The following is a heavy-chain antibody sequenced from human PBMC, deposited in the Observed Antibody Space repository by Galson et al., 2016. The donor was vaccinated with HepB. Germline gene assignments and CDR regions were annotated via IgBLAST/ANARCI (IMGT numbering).Heavy chain of an antibody. J-gene: IGHJ3*02. V-gene: IGHV3-48*02. D-gene: IGHD2-21*01. CDR1: GFTFTSYT. CDR2: IDIVGSNI. Sequence: SLRLSCAASGFTFTSYTMNWVRQRPGKGLEWISYIDIVGSNIEYADSVRGRFTISRDNAANSLYLQMNSLRDEDTAVYYCVRDHIYAFDIWGQGTMVAVSS. CDR3: VRDHIYAFDI.